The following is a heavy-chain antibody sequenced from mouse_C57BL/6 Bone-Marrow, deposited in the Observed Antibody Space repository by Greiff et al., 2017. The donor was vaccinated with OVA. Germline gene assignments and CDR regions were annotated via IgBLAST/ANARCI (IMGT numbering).Heavy chain of an antibody. V-gene: IGHV1-74*01. CDR3: AIGPLYYGEDD. D-gene: IGHD1-1*01. CDR1: GYTFTSYW. CDR2: IHPSDGDT. Sequence: QVQLQQPGAELVKPGASVKVSCKASGYTFTSYWMHWVKQRPGQGLEWIGRIHPSDGDTNYNQKFKGKATLTVDKSSSTAYMQLSSLTSEDSAVYYCAIGPLYYGEDDWGQGTTLTVSS. J-gene: IGHJ2*01.